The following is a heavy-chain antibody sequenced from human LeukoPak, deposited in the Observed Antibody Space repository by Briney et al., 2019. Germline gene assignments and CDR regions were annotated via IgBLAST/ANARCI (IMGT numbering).Heavy chain of an antibody. CDR1: GGSISSGDYY. D-gene: IGHD3-22*01. J-gene: IGHJ4*02. CDR3: ARHPDSSGYLDY. Sequence: SETLSLTCTVSGGSISSGDYYWSWIRQPPGKGLEWIGYIYYSGSTYYNPSLKSRVTISVDTSKNQFSLKLSSVTAADTAVYYCARHPDSSGYLDYWGQGTLVTVSS. CDR2: IYYSGST. V-gene: IGHV4-30-4*01.